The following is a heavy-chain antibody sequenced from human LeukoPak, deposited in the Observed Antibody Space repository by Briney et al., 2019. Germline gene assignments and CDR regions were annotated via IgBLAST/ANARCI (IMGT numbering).Heavy chain of an antibody. CDR1: GFTFSSYG. J-gene: IGHJ4*02. CDR2: ISYDGSNK. CDR3: AKGPVTAVPYYFDY. Sequence: PGRSLRLSCAASGFTFSSYGMHWVRQAPGKGLEWVAVISYDGSNKYYADSVKGRFTISRDNSKNTLYLQMNSLRAEDTAVYYCAKGPVTAVPYYFDYWGQGTLVTVFS. V-gene: IGHV3-30*18. D-gene: IGHD2-21*02.